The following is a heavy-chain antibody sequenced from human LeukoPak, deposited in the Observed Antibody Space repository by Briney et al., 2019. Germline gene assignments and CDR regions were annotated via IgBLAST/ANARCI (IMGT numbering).Heavy chain of an antibody. V-gene: IGHV1-18*01. D-gene: IGHD4-17*01. Sequence: GPSVKLSCKASGYTFSSYGISCVRQAPGQGREWMGWISAYNGDTHYTQKFEGRVTMTTDTSTSTGSMELRSLRFEDTAMYYCARRGGKNYGDYLLYYYYMDVWGKGTTITVSS. J-gene: IGHJ6*03. CDR1: GYTFSSYG. CDR3: ARRGGKNYGDYLLYYYYMDV. CDR2: ISAYNGDT.